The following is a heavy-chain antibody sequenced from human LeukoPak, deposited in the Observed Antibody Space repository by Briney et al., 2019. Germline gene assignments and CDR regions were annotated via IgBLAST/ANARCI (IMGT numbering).Heavy chain of an antibody. CDR3: ARLSPINWFDP. V-gene: IGHV4-39*01. J-gene: IGHJ5*02. CDR2: IYYSGST. Sequence: PSETLSLTCTVSGGSISSSSYYWGWIRQPPGKGLEWIGSIYYSGSTYYNPSLKSRVTISVDTSKNQFSLKLSSVTAADTAVYYCARLSPINWFDPWGQETLVTVSS. CDR1: GGSISSSSYY.